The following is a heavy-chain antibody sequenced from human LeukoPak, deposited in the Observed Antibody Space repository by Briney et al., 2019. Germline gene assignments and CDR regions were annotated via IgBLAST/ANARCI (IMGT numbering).Heavy chain of an antibody. CDR2: IYYSGSA. V-gene: IGHV4-31*03. Sequence: PSETLSLTCTVSGASISSGAYYWSWIRQHPGKGLEWIGYIYYSGSAYYNPSLKSRLSISVDTSKNQFSLRLSSVTAADTAVYYCVRGPVADLWGQGTLVTVS. CDR1: GASISSGAYY. J-gene: IGHJ5*02. CDR3: VRGPVADL.